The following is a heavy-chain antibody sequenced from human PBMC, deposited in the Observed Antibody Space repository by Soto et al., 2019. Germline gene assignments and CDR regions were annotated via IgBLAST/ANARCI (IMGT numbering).Heavy chain of an antibody. D-gene: IGHD4-4*01. V-gene: IGHV3-48*02. Sequence: PGGSLRLSCAASGFTFSSYSMNWVRQAPGKGLEWVSYISSSSSTIYYADTVKGRFTISRDNAKNSLYLQMNSLRDEDTAVYYCARATVTSEEYYYYGMDVWGQGTTVTVSS. J-gene: IGHJ6*02. CDR2: ISSSSSTI. CDR3: ARATVTSEEYYYYGMDV. CDR1: GFTFSSYS.